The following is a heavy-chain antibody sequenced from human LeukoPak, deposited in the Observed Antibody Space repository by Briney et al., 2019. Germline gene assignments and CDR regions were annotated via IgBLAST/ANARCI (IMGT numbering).Heavy chain of an antibody. CDR3: ARQDGSGIYYFDY. Sequence: GESLKISCKGSGYSFAYYWIGWVRQIPGKGLEWWGIIYSGDSDTRYSPSFQGQVTISADKSISTAYLQWSSLKASDTAMYYCARQDGSGIYYFDYWGQGTLVTVSS. D-gene: IGHD3-10*01. V-gene: IGHV5-51*01. CDR1: GYSFAYYW. J-gene: IGHJ4*02. CDR2: IYSGDSDT.